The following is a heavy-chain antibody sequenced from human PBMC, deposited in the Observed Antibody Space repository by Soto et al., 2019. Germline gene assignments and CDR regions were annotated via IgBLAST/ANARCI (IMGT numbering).Heavy chain of an antibody. J-gene: IGHJ4*02. Sequence: EVQLEESGGGLVQPGGSLRLSCAASGFTFSSYDMHWVRQVTGKGLEWVSTFGSSGDTYYPGSLKGRFTISRENAKNSLSLQMNSLRAEDTAVYYCARGGASHNSGYYYFGLWGQGTLVTVSS. CDR2: FGSSGDT. CDR1: GFTFSSYD. CDR3: ARGGASHNSGYYYFGL. D-gene: IGHD3-22*01. V-gene: IGHV3-13*04.